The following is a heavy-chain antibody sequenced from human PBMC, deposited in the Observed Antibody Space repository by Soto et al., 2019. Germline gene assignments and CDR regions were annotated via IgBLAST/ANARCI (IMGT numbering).Heavy chain of an antibody. CDR2: IYYSGST. V-gene: IGHV4-39*07. J-gene: IGHJ4*02. Sequence: PSETLSLTCTVSGGSISSSSYYWGWIRQPPGKGLEWIGSIYYSGSTYYNPSLKSRVTISVDTSKNQFSLKLSSVTAADTAVYYCARDPRTHDFWSGYPDYWGQGTLVTV. CDR3: ARDPRTHDFWSGYPDY. CDR1: GGSISSSSYY. D-gene: IGHD3-3*01.